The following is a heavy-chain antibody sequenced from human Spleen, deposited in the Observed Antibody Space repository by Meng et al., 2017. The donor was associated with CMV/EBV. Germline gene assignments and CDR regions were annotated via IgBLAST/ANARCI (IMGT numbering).Heavy chain of an antibody. Sequence: YGISWVRQAPGQGLEWMGWISAYNGNTNYAQKLQGRVTMTTDTSTSTAYMELRNLRSDDTAVYYCTRGAGGIQLWLHGYYYYGMDVWGQGTTVTVSS. D-gene: IGHD5-18*01. J-gene: IGHJ6*02. CDR2: ISAYNGNT. CDR3: TRGAGGIQLWLHGYYYYGMDV. V-gene: IGHV1-18*01. CDR1: YG.